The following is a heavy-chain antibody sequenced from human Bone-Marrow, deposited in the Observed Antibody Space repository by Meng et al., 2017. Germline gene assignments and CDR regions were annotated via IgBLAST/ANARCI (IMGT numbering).Heavy chain of an antibody. CDR1: GYTLTNYA. V-gene: IGHV7-4-1*02. Sequence: QVQLVQSGAELRQPGASVKVSCKASGYTLTNYAINWLRQAPGQGLEWMGWIDTKTGNPTYAQGFRGRLVFSLDTSVSTTYLEISGLKADDTAVYYCTRDGYLDCSRTNCFDYWGQGTLVTVSS. D-gene: IGHD2-2*01. CDR2: IDTKTGNP. J-gene: IGHJ4*02. CDR3: TRDGYLDCSRTNCFDY.